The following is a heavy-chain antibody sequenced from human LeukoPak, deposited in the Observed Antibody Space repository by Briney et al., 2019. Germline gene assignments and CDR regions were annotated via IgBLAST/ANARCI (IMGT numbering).Heavy chain of an antibody. Sequence: PAGSLRLSCAASGFTFSSYGMHWVRQAPGKGLEWVAVISYNGKTKYYADSVKDQFTISRDNSKNTLFLQVNSLRAEDTAVYYCAKEACGGSCYSDYFDYWGQGTLVTVSS. CDR3: AKEACGGSCYSDYFDY. J-gene: IGHJ4*02. CDR1: GFTFSSYG. V-gene: IGHV3-30*18. CDR2: ISYNGKTK. D-gene: IGHD2-15*01.